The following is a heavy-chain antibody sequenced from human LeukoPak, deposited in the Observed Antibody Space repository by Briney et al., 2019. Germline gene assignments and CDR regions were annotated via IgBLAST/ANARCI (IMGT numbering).Heavy chain of an antibody. CDR2: ISYDGSNK. J-gene: IGHJ4*02. CDR3: ARDRYSSSWSYYFDY. Sequence: QSGGSLRLSCAASGFTFSSYAMHWVRQAPGKGLEWVAVISYDGSNKYYADSVKGRFTISRDNSKNTPYLQMNSLRAEDTAVYYCARDRYSSSWSYYFDYWGQGTLVTVSS. V-gene: IGHV3-30*04. CDR1: GFTFSSYA. D-gene: IGHD6-13*01.